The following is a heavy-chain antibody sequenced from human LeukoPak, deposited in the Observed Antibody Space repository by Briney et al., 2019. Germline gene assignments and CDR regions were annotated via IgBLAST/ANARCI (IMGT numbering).Heavy chain of an antibody. CDR2: IYYSGST. V-gene: IGHV4-39*01. D-gene: IGHD3-22*01. Sequence: SETLSLTCTVSGGSISSRSYYWGWIRQPPGKGLEWIGSIYYSGSTYYNPSLKSRVTISVDTSKNQFSLKLNSVTAADTAVYYCVGGYYYDSSGYYDYWGQGTLVTVSS. CDR3: VGGYYYDSSGYYDY. J-gene: IGHJ4*02. CDR1: GGSISSRSYY.